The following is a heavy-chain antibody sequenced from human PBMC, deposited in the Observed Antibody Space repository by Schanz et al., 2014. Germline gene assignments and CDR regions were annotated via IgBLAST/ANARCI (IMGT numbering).Heavy chain of an antibody. V-gene: IGHV1-69*04. J-gene: IGHJ4*02. CDR3: ARGRGFYDY. Sequence: QVQLVQSGGEVKTPGASVKVSCKASGYTFTRSGISWVRQAPGQGLEWMGRIIPILGIANYAQKFQGRVSITADTSTNTAYMELSSLTSEDTAVHYCARGRGFYDYWGQGTLVTVSS. CDR1: GYTFTRSG. D-gene: IGHD3-10*01. CDR2: IIPILGIA.